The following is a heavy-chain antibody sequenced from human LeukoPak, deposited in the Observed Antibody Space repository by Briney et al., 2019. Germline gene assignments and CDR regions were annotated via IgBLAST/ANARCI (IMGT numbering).Heavy chain of an antibody. CDR2: IGAYNGNT. Sequence: GASVKVSCKASGYTFTSYGISWVRQAPGQGLEWMGWIGAYNGNTNYAQKLQGRVTMTADTSTSTAYMELRSLRSDDTAVYYCARMVAAAGLNWFDPWGQGTLVTVSS. V-gene: IGHV1-18*01. CDR3: ARMVAAAGLNWFDP. CDR1: GYTFTSYG. J-gene: IGHJ5*02. D-gene: IGHD6-13*01.